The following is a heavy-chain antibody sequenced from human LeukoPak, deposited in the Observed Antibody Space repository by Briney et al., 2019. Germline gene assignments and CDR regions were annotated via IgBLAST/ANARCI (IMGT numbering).Heavy chain of an antibody. CDR1: RFTFGNYG. CDR2: ISGSGGST. CDR3: AKDGSGSVDY. Sequence: GGSLRLSCAASRFTFGNYGMTWVRQAPGKGLEWVSAISGSGGSTYYADSVKGRFTISRDNSKNTLYLQMNSLRAEDTAVYYCAKDGSGSVDYWGQGTLVTVSS. V-gene: IGHV3-23*01. J-gene: IGHJ4*02. D-gene: IGHD1-26*01.